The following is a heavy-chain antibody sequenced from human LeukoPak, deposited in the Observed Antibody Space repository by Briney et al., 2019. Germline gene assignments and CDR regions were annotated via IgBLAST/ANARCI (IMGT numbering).Heavy chain of an antibody. V-gene: IGHV3-30-3*01. CDR1: GFTFSSYA. Sequence: PGRSLRLSCAASGFTFSSYAMHWVRQAPGKGLEWVAVISYDGSNKYYADSVKGRFTISRDNSKNTLYLQMNSLRAEDTAVYYCARVDSGSYSGPPDYWGQGTLVTVSS. CDR2: ISYDGSNK. CDR3: ARVDSGSYSGPPDY. D-gene: IGHD1-26*01. J-gene: IGHJ4*02.